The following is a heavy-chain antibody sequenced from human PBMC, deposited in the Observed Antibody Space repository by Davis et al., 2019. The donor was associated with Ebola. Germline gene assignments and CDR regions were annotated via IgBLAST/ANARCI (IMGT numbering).Heavy chain of an antibody. J-gene: IGHJ5*02. CDR2: IIPIFGTA. D-gene: IGHD6-13*01. CDR3: ARSGIAAAGIWWWFDP. CDR1: GGTFSSYA. Sequence: SVKVSCKASGGTFSSYAISWVRQAPGQGLEWMGGIIPIFGTANYAQKFQGRVTITRDTSASTAYMELRSLRSDDTAVYYCARSGIAAAGIWWWFDPWGQGTLVTVSS. V-gene: IGHV1-69*05.